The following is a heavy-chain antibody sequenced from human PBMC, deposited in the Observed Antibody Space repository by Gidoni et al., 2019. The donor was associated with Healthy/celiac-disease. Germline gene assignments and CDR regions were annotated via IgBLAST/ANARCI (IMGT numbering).Heavy chain of an antibody. Sequence: QLQLQESGPGLVKPSATLSLTCTVSGGSISSSSYYWGWIRQPPGKGLEWIGSIYYSGSTYYNPSLKSRVTISVDTSKNQFSLKLSSVTAADTAVYYCAKGYSSGWGDWFDPWGQGTLVTVSS. D-gene: IGHD6-19*01. CDR1: GGSISSSSYY. CDR3: AKGYSSGWGDWFDP. J-gene: IGHJ5*02. CDR2: IYYSGST. V-gene: IGHV4-39*01.